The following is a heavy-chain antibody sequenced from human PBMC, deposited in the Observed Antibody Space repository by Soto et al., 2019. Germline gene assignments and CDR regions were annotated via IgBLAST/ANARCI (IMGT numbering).Heavy chain of an antibody. CDR3: AREVGGDYYDNTDY. J-gene: IGHJ4*02. V-gene: IGHV4-30-4*01. D-gene: IGHD3-22*01. CDR2: IYCSGST. CDR1: GGSISSGDYY. Sequence: PSETLSLTCTVSGGSISSGDYYWSWIRQPPGKGLEWIGYIYCSGSTYYNPSLKSRVTISVDTSKNQFSLKLSSVTAADTAVYYCAREVGGDYYDNTDYWGQGTLVTVSS.